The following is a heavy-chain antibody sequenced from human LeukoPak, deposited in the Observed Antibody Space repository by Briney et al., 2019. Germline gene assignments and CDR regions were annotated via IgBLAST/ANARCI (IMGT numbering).Heavy chain of an antibody. CDR1: GGSISSYY. V-gene: IGHV4-59*01. J-gene: IGHJ3*02. CDR3: ARSPNFYYDGSGSFDI. CDR2: IYYSGST. Sequence: SETLSLTCTVSGGSISSYYWSWIRQPPGKGLEWIGYIYYSGSTNYNPSLKSRVTISVDTSKNQFSLKLSSVTAADTVVYYCARSPNFYYDGSGSFDIWGQGTMVIVSS. D-gene: IGHD3-22*01.